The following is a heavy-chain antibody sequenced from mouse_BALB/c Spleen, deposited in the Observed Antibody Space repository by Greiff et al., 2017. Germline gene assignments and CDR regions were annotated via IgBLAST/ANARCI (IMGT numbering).Heavy chain of an antibody. J-gene: IGHJ3*01. CDR2: INPSNGRT. V-gene: IGHV1S81*02. Sequence: QVQLQQSGAELVKPGASVKLSCKASGYTFTSYWMHWVKQRPGQGLEWIGEINPSNGRTNYNEKFKSKATLTVDKSSSTAYMQLSSLTSEDSAVYYCASYGGFAYWGQGTLVTVSA. D-gene: IGHD1-1*02. CDR1: GYTFTSYW. CDR3: ASYGGFAY.